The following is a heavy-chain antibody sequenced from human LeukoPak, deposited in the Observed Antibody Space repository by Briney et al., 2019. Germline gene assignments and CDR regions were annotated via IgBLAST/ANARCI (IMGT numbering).Heavy chain of an antibody. V-gene: IGHV3-30*03. Sequence: QPGGSLRLSCAASGFTFSSYGMHGVRQAPGKGREWVAVITYDGSNKYYADSVKGRFTISRDNHKNTLYLQMNRQRAEDRAVYECAAAKLSADRPSYYYGMDVWGQGTTVTVSS. CDR2: ITYDGSNK. CDR3: AAAKLSADRPSYYYGMDV. CDR1: GFTFSSYG. J-gene: IGHJ6*02. D-gene: IGHD6-6*01.